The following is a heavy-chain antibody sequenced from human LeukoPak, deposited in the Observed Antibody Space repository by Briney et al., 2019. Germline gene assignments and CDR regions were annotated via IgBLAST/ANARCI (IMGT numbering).Heavy chain of an antibody. CDR1: GYTFTGYY. D-gene: IGHD5-12*01. Sequence: GASVKVSCKASGYTFTGYYMHWVRQAPGQGLEWMGWINPNSGGTNYAQKFQGRVTMTRDTSISTAYMELSRLRSDDTAVYYCASSYSGYDSSFDYWGQGILVTVSS. CDR3: ASSYSGYDSSFDY. V-gene: IGHV1-2*02. J-gene: IGHJ4*02. CDR2: INPNSGGT.